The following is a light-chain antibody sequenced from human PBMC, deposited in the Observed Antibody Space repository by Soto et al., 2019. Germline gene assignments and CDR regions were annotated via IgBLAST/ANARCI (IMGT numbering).Light chain of an antibody. CDR3: LLAYSGARI. CDR2: NTS. V-gene: IGLV7-46*01. J-gene: IGLJ2*01. CDR1: TGSVTSSHF. Sequence: QAVETQEPSLTVSPGGTVTLTCGSSTGSVTSSHFPYWIQQKPGQAPRTMICNTSNKQSWTPARFSGSLLGGKAALTLSGAQPEDQAEYYCLLAYSGARIFGGGTKLTVL.